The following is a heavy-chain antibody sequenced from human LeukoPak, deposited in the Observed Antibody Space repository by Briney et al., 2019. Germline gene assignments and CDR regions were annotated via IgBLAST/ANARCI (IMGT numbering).Heavy chain of an antibody. CDR2: IYYSGST. CDR1: GGSISSSSYY. D-gene: IGHD5-18*01. J-gene: IGHJ3*02. Sequence: SETLSLNCTVSGGSISSSSYYWGWIRQPPGKGLEWIGSIYYSGSTYYNPSLKSRVTISVDTSKNQFSLKLSSVTAADTAVYYCARDIGYSYGHDAFDIWGQGTMVTVSS. CDR3: ARDIGYSYGHDAFDI. V-gene: IGHV4-39*02.